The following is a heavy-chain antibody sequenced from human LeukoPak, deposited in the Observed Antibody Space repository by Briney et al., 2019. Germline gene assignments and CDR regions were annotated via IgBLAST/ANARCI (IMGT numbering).Heavy chain of an antibody. CDR1: GYYFTSYW. V-gene: IGHV5-51*01. Sequence: GESLKISCQTSGYYFTSYWIAWVRQMPGKGLEWMGIIYPRDSDTRYSPSFQGQVTISVDKSISTAYLQWSSLKASDTAKYYCARRSDGEYIVATTSVASGDDAFDIWGQGTMVTVPS. CDR2: IYPRDSDT. CDR3: ARRSDGEYIVATTSVASGDDAFDI. D-gene: IGHD5-12*01. J-gene: IGHJ3*02.